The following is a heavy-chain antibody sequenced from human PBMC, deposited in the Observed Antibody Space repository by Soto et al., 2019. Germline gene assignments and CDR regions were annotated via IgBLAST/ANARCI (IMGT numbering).Heavy chain of an antibody. Sequence: GGSLRLSCAASGFTFSNYAMSWVRQAPGKGLEWVSGIGGRATSAYYADSFKGRFAISRDNAYNTLFLQLNSLRAEDTAVYSCAKSRYSDSSGDYYDFWGQGTLVTVSS. J-gene: IGHJ4*02. CDR3: AKSRYSDSSGDYYDF. CDR1: GFTFSNYA. D-gene: IGHD3-22*01. CDR2: IGGRATSA. V-gene: IGHV3-23*01.